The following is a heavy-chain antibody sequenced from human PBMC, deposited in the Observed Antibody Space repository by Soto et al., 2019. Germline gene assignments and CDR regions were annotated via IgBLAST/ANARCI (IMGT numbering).Heavy chain of an antibody. CDR2: IYGGGNGP. CDR1: GFTFSDFA. V-gene: IGHV3-23*01. D-gene: IGHD2-2*03. J-gene: IGHJ4*02. CDR3: AKMEGMDPWSYSFDY. Sequence: EVQVLESGGGLVQPGGSLRLSCAATGFTFSDFAMSWVRQAPGKGVEWVSRIYGGGNGPHYADSVKGRGTISRNNSKNTLYLQMNSLIAEDTAVYYCAKMEGMDPWSYSFDYWGQGTLVIVSS.